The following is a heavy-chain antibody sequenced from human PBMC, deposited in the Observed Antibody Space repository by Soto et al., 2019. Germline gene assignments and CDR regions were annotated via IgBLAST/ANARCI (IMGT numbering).Heavy chain of an antibody. CDR3: ARGLRLGYCTNGVCSITLDY. V-gene: IGHV4-34*01. CDR2: INHSGST. Sequence: SETLSLTCAVYGGSFSGYYWSWIRQPPGKGLEWIGEINHSGSTNYNPSLKSRVTISVDTSKNQFSLKLSSVTAADTAVYYCARGLRLGYCTNGVCSITLDYWGQGTLVTVSS. CDR1: GGSFSGYY. J-gene: IGHJ4*02. D-gene: IGHD2-8*01.